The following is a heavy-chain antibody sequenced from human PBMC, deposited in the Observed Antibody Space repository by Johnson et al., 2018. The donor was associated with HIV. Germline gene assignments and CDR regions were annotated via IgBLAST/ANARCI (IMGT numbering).Heavy chain of an antibody. V-gene: IGHV3-9*01. Sequence: VQLVESGGGVVQPGRSLRLSCAASGFTFSSYAMHWVRQAPGKGLEWVSGISWNSGSIGYTDSVKGRFTISRDNAKNSLYLQMNSLRAEDTAVYYCAREANAFDIWGQVTMVTVSS. CDR3: AREANAFDI. CDR2: ISWNSGSI. CDR1: GFTFSSYA. J-gene: IGHJ3*02.